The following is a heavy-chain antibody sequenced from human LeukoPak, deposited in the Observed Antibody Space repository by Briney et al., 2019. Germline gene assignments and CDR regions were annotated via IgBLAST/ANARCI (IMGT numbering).Heavy chain of an antibody. CDR2: ISGSGGST. D-gene: IGHD5-12*01. Sequence: PGGSLRLSCAASEFTFSSYVMSWVRPAPGKGLEWVSAISGSGGSTYYADSVKGRFTISRDNSKNTLYLQMNSLRAEDTAVYYCATINSGYDYWGQGTLVTVSS. V-gene: IGHV3-23*01. J-gene: IGHJ4*02. CDR3: ATINSGYDY. CDR1: EFTFSSYV.